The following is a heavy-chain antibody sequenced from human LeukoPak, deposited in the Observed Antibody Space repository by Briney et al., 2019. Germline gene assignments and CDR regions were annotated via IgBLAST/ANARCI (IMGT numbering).Heavy chain of an antibody. Sequence: GGSLRLSCVASGFTFNNYAMSWVRQAPGRGLEWASSTAGSGISKDYADSVKGRFTISRDSSKNTLFLQMNDLTVEDTARYYCARRPGNWGQGILVTVSS. V-gene: IGHV3-23*01. J-gene: IGHJ4*02. CDR3: ARRPGN. D-gene: IGHD1-14*01. CDR2: TAGSGISK. CDR1: GFTFNNYA.